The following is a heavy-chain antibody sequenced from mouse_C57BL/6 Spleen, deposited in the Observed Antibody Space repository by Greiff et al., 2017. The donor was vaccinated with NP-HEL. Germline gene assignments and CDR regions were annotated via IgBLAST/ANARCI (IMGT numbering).Heavy chain of an antibody. CDR2: IWSSGST. CDR3: ARKGDYYGKGDPMDY. CDR1: GFSLTSYG. J-gene: IGHJ4*01. D-gene: IGHD1-1*01. Sequence: QVHVKQSGPGLVQPSQSLSITCTVSGFSLTSYGVHWVRQSPGKGLEWLGVIWSSGSTDYNAAFISRLSISKDNSKSQVFFKMNSLQADDTAIYYCARKGDYYGKGDPMDYWGQGTSVTVSS. V-gene: IGHV2-2*01.